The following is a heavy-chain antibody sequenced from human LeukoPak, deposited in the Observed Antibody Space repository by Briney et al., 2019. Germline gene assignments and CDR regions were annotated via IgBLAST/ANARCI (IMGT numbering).Heavy chain of an antibody. D-gene: IGHD1-26*01. V-gene: IGHV3-66*01. J-gene: IGHJ4*02. CDR1: GFTISSNY. CDR2: IYSGGST. CDR3: ARGGEWDWDHFDY. Sequence: GGSLRLSCAASGFTISSNYMSWVRQAPGKGLEWVSVIYSGGSTYYADSVKGRFTISRDNSKNTLYLQMNSLRAEDTAVYYCARGGEWDWDHFDYWGQGTLVTVSS.